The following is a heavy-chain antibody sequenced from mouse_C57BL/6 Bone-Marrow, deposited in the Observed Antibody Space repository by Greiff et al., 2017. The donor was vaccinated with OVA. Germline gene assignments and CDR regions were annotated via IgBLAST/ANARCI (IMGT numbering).Heavy chain of an antibody. J-gene: IGHJ2*01. CDR2: INPNNGGT. CDR3: ARSIFY. CDR1: GYTFTDYY. V-gene: IGHV1-26*01. Sequence: EVQLQQSGPELVKPGASVKISCKASGYTFTDYYMNWVKQSHGKSLEWIGDINPNNGGTSYNQKFKGKATLTVDKSSSTAYMELRSLTSEDSAVYDCARSIFYWGQGTTLTVAS.